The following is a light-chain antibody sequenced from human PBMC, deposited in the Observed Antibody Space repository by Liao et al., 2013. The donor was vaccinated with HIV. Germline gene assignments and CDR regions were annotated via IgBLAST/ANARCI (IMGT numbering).Light chain of an antibody. Sequence: SYELTQPPSVSVAPGETARISCGGNNIGRKSVHWYQQKSGQAPVLVIYYDSDRPSGIPERFSGSNSGNTATLTISRVEAGDEADYYCQVWDSSSDHVVFGGGTKLTVL. V-gene: IGLV3-21*01. CDR1: NIGRKS. CDR2: YDS. CDR3: QVWDSSSDHVV. J-gene: IGLJ2*01.